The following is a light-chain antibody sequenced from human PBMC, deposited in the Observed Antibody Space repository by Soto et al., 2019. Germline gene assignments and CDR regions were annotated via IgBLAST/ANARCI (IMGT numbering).Light chain of an antibody. V-gene: IGLV1-40*01. CDR3: QSYDSSLGGLYV. CDR1: SSNIGAGYD. J-gene: IGLJ1*01. CDR2: GNS. Sequence: QSVLTQPPSVSGAPGQRVTISCTGSSSNIGAGYDVHWYQQLPGTAPKLLIYGNSNRPSGVPDRFSGSKSGTSASLAITGLQAEDGADYCCQSYDSSLGGLYVFGTGTKVTVL.